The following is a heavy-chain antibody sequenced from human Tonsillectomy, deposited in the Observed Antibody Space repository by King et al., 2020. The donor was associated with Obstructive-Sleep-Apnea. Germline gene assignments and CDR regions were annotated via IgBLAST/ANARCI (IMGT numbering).Heavy chain of an antibody. D-gene: IGHD7-27*01. CDR3: ARDFLWAFDY. J-gene: IGHJ4*02. V-gene: IGHV3-48*01. Sequence: VQLVESGGVLVQPGGSLRLSCAVSGFTFSTYSMNWVRQAPGKGLEGGSYIAGGGNNIHYPDSGKGRLPISRDNAHNPLFLQMSGLRAEDTGVYYCARDFLWAFDYWGQGTLVTVSS. CDR1: GFTFSTYS. CDR2: IAGGGNNI.